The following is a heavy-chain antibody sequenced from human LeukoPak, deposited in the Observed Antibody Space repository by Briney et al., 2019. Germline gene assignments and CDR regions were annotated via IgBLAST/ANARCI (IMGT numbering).Heavy chain of an antibody. Sequence: GGSLRLSCAASGFTFSSYAMSWVRQAPGKGLEWVSAISGSGGSTYYADSVKGRFTISRDNSKNTLYLQMNSLRAEDTAVYYCAKTRGVRGGLSYYFDYWGQGPLVTVSS. CDR1: GFTFSSYA. CDR3: AKTRGVRGGLSYYFDY. V-gene: IGHV3-23*01. D-gene: IGHD3-10*02. J-gene: IGHJ4*02. CDR2: ISGSGGST.